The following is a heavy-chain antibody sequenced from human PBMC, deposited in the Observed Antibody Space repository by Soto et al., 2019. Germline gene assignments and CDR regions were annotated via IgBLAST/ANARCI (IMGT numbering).Heavy chain of an antibody. CDR1: GFIFSSYW. CDR3: ARNPAMAINWFDP. J-gene: IGHJ5*02. V-gene: IGHV3-7*01. CDR2: IKQDGSEK. D-gene: IGHD5-18*01. Sequence: GGSLRLSCAASGFIFSSYWMSWVRQAPGKGLEWVANIKQDGSEKYYVDSVKGRFTISRDNAKNSLYLQMNGLRAEDTAVYYCARNPAMAINWFDPWGQGTLVTSPQ.